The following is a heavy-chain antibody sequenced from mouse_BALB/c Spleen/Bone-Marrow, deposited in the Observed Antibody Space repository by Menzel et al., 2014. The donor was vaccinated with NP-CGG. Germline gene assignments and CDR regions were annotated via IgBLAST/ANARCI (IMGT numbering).Heavy chain of an antibody. CDR3: TRAYEYFDY. Sequence: VQLQESGAELVRPGASVKLSCKASGYIFTSYWINWVKQRPGEGLEWIGNIYPSDNYTNYNQKFKDKATLTVDKSSSTAYMQLSSATSEDYAVYYCTRAYEYFDYWGQGTTLTVSS. D-gene: IGHD2-3*01. V-gene: IGHV1-69*02. J-gene: IGHJ2*01. CDR2: IYPSDNYT. CDR1: GYIFTSYW.